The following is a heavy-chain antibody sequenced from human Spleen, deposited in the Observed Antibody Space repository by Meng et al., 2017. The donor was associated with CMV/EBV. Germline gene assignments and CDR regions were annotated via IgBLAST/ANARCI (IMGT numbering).Heavy chain of an antibody. V-gene: IGHV4-34*01. J-gene: IGHJ4*02. Sequence: SQTLSLTCAVYGGSFGNYCWAWIRQPPGKGLEWIGEINHSGSPNYNPPLKSRVTISVDTSKNQFSLKLSSVTAADTAVYYCARDGGAIHYWGQGTLVTVSS. CDR3: ARDGGAIHY. CDR2: INHSGSP. CDR1: GGSFGNYC. D-gene: IGHD3-10*01.